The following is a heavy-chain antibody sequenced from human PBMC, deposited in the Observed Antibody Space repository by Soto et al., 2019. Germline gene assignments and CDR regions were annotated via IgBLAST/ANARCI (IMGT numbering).Heavy chain of an antibody. J-gene: IGHJ3*02. CDR2: IRSKANSYAT. Sequence: GSLRLSCAASGFTFSGSAMHWVRQASGKGLEWVGRIRSKANSYATAYAASVKGRFTISRDDSKNTAYLQMNGLKTEDTAVYYCTSFSSGWYSPDALDIWGQGTMVT. D-gene: IGHD6-19*01. CDR3: TSFSSGWYSPDALDI. V-gene: IGHV3-73*01. CDR1: GFTFSGSA.